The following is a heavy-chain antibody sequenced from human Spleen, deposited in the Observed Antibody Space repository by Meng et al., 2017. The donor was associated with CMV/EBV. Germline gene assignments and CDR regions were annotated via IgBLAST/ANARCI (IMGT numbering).Heavy chain of an antibody. Sequence: SLKISCAGSGFNFESYAIHWVRQAPGKGLEWVSSISWNSGNMGYADSVEGRFTISRDNTKKSVYLQMNSLRPEDTALYYCAQGPGYQAVKFYFDYWGQGTLVTVSS. V-gene: IGHV3-9*01. CDR1: GFNFESYA. D-gene: IGHD6-25*01. CDR3: AQGPGYQAVKFYFDY. J-gene: IGHJ4*02. CDR2: ISWNSGNM.